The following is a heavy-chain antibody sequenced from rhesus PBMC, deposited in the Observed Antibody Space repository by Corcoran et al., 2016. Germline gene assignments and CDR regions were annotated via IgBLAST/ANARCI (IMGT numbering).Heavy chain of an antibody. V-gene: IGHV4-73*01. J-gene: IGHJ4*01. Sequence: QVQLQQWGEGLVKPSETLSLTCAVYGGSISGYYYWSWLRQPPGKGLECIEYIYGNSANTNYNPSLKNRVTISQDTSKNQFSLKLSSVTAADTDVYYCASSLGAYWGQGVLVTVSS. CDR3: ASSLGAY. CDR2: IYGNSANT. CDR1: GGSISGYYY. D-gene: IGHD1-44*02.